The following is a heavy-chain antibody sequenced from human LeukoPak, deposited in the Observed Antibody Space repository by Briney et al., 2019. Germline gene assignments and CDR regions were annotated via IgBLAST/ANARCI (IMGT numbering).Heavy chain of an antibody. CDR2: INPKSGGT. CDR1: GYTFTGYY. J-gene: IGHJ5*02. CDR3: AREKVPTYYDFWSGYYIP. Sequence: ASVKVSCKASGYTFTGYYMHWVRQAPGQGLEWMGWINPKSGGTNYAQKFQGRVTMTRDTSISTAYMELSRLRSDDTAVYYCAREKVPTYYDFWSGYYIPWGQGTLVTVSS. D-gene: IGHD3-3*01. V-gene: IGHV1-2*02.